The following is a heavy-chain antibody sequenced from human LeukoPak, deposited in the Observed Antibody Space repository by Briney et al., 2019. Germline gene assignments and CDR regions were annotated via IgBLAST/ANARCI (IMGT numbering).Heavy chain of an antibody. J-gene: IGHJ4*02. CDR3: AKDKEAYDFWSGYYYFDY. V-gene: IGHV3-23*01. CDR1: GFTFSSYA. Sequence: GGSLRLSCAASGFTFSSYAMSWVRQAPGKGLEWVSAISGSGGGTYYADSVKGRFTISRDNSKNTLYLQMNSLRAEDTAVYYCAKDKEAYDFWSGYYYFDYWGQGTLVTVSS. D-gene: IGHD3-3*01. CDR2: ISGSGGGT.